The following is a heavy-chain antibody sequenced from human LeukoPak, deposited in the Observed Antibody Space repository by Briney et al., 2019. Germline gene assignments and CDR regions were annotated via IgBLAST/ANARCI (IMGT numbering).Heavy chain of an antibody. CDR2: ISGGGATS. CDR3: AKDGSSGIAVAADAFDI. V-gene: IGHV3-23*01. CDR1: GFTFSTYA. D-gene: IGHD6-13*01. J-gene: IGHJ3*02. Sequence: GGSLRLSCAASGFTFSTYAMSWVRQAPGKGLEWVSAISGGGATSYYADSVEGRFTISRDISKNTLYLQMNSLRAEDTAVYYCAKDGSSGIAVAADAFDIWGQGTMVTVSS.